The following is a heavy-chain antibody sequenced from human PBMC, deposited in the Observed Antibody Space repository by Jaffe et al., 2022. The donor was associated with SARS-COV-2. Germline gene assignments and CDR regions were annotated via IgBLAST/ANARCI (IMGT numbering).Heavy chain of an antibody. D-gene: IGHD1-26*01. CDR2: ISSSSSTI. V-gene: IGHV3-48*01. J-gene: IGHJ4*02. CDR3: ARDGGYYVGDPGYFDY. Sequence: EVQLVESGGGLVQPGGSLRLSCAASGFTFSSYSINWVRQAPGKGLEWVSYISSSSSTISYADSVKGRFTISRDNAKNSLYLQMNSLRAEDTAVYYCARDGGYYVGDPGYFDYWGQGTPVTVSS. CDR1: GFTFSSYS.